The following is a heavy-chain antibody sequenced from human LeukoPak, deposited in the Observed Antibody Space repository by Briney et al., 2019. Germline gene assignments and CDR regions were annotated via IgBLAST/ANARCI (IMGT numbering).Heavy chain of an antibody. V-gene: IGHV3-49*04. J-gene: IGHJ4*02. CDR2: IRSKAYGGTT. D-gene: IGHD6-13*01. CDR3: TRGYSSSWYDY. Sequence: GGSLRLSCTASGFTFGDYAMSWVRQAPGKGLEWVGFIRSKAYGGTTEYAASVKGRFTTSRDDSKSIAYLQMNSLKTEDTAVYYCTRGYSSSWYDYWGQGTLVTVSS. CDR1: GFTFGDYA.